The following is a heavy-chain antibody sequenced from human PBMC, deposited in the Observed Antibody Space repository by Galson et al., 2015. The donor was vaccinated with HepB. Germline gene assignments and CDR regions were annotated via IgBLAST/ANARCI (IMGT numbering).Heavy chain of an antibody. Sequence: SLRLSCAASGFSLTDAWMNWVRQAPGKGLEWVGRIKSKADGETADYATPVKGRFTFSRDDSKNTVLLQMNSLKTEDAAVYYCTTSREGSGHYSISDAFDIWGHGTVVSVSS. CDR2: IKSKADGETA. V-gene: IGHV3-15*07. J-gene: IGHJ3*02. CDR1: GFSLTDAW. CDR3: TTSREGSGHYSISDAFDI. D-gene: IGHD3-22*01.